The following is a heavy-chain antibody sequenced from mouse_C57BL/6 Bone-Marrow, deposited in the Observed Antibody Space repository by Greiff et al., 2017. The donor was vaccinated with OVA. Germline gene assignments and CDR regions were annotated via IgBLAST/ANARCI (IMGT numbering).Heavy chain of an antibody. CDR1: GFSLTSYG. J-gene: IGHJ2*01. Sequence: VQRVESGPGLVAPSQSLSITCTVSGFSLTSYGVHWVRQPPGKGLEWLVVIWSDGSTTYNSALKSRLSISKDNSKSQVFLKMNSLQTDDTAMYYCARGRAYGNYDYFDYWGQGTTLTVSS. V-gene: IGHV2-6*03. CDR2: IWSDGST. D-gene: IGHD2-1*01. CDR3: ARGRAYGNYDYFDY.